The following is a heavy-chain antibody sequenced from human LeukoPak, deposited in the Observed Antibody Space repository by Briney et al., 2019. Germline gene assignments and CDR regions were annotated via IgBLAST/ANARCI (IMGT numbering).Heavy chain of an antibody. Sequence: GGSLRLSCAASGFTVSSNYMSWVRQAPGKGLEWVSVIYSGGSTYYADSVKGRFTVSRDNSKNTLYLQMNSLRAEDTAVYYCARNLDYYYMDVWGKGTTVTVSS. CDR2: IYSGGST. CDR3: ARNLDYYYMDV. V-gene: IGHV3-66*02. CDR1: GFTVSSNY. J-gene: IGHJ6*03.